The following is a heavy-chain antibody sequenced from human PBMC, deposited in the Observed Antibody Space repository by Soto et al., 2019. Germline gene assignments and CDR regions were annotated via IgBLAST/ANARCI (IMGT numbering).Heavy chain of an antibody. CDR2: IFHTGAT. J-gene: IGHJ4*02. CDR3: ARRRIVPTTHFDY. V-gene: IGHV4-39*01. CDR1: GDSITSSSFY. Sequence: QLQLQESGPGLVKPSETLSLTCTVSGDSITSSSFYWGWIRQPPGKGLEWIGHIFHTGATYQNPTLKSRLRMSVDTSKNQFSLNLCPVSATDTAVYYCARRRIVPTTHFDYWGQGTMVTVSS. D-gene: IGHD1-26*01.